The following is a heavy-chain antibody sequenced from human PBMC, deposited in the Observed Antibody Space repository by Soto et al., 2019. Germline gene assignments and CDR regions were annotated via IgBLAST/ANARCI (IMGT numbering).Heavy chain of an antibody. CDR3: ARGVGSGSYYNQYNWFDP. CDR2: INVYNGNT. Sequence: QVQLVQSGGEVKKPGASVKVSCKASGYTFTNYGISWVRQAPGQGIEWMGWINVYNGNTKYAQKVQGRVTMTTDTYTSTAYMALRSLRSDDTDVYYCARGVGSGSYYNQYNWFDPWGQGTLVTVSS. V-gene: IGHV1-18*01. D-gene: IGHD3-10*01. CDR1: GYTFTNYG. J-gene: IGHJ5*02.